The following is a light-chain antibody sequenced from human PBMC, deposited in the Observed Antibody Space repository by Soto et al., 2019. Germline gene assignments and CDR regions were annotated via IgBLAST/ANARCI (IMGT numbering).Light chain of an antibody. CDR2: GAS. CDR1: QSISTW. Sequence: TQAPSTLSASVGDRVTITCRASQSISTWLAWYQQKRGQAPRLLIYGASNRATGIPDRFSGSGSGTDFTLTITRLEPEDFAVYYCQQYGSSPRTFGQGTKVDIK. V-gene: IGKV3-20*01. J-gene: IGKJ1*01. CDR3: QQYGSSPRT.